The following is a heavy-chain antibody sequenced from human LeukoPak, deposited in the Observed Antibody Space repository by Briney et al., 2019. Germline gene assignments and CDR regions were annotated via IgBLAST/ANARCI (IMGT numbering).Heavy chain of an antibody. D-gene: IGHD5-18*01. CDR3: ARGSVDTAMPIDY. Sequence: GASVKVSCKASGGTFSSYAISWVRQAPGQGLEWMGRIIPILGIANYAQKFQGRVTITADKSTSTAYMELSSLRSEDTAVYYYARGSVDTAMPIDYWGQGTLVTVSS. CDR2: IIPILGIA. J-gene: IGHJ4*02. CDR1: GGTFSSYA. V-gene: IGHV1-69*04.